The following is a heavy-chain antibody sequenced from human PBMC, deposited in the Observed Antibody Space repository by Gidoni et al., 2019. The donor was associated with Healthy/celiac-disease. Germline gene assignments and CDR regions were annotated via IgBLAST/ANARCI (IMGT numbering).Heavy chain of an antibody. CDR2: INHSGST. CDR3: ARGHLSIAVAGNYYYYGMDV. CDR1: GGSFSGYY. J-gene: IGHJ6*02. Sequence: QVQLQQWGAGLLKPSETLSLTCAVYGGSFSGYYWSWIRQPPGKGLEWIGEINHSGSTNYNPSLKSRVTISVDTSKNQFSLKLSSVTAADTAVYYCARGHLSIAVAGNYYYYGMDVWGQGTTVTVSS. V-gene: IGHV4-34*01. D-gene: IGHD6-19*01.